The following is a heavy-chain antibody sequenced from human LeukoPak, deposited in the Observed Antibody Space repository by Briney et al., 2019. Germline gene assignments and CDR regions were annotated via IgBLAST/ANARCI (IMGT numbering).Heavy chain of an antibody. CDR1: GFTFSSYG. CDR3: AKDSGAVPAATDY. V-gene: IGHV3-30*18. D-gene: IGHD2-2*01. Sequence: PGRSLRLSCAASGFTFSSYGMHWVRQAPGKGLEWVAVISYDGSNKYYADSVKGRFTISRDNSKNTLYLQMNSLRAEDTAVYYCAKDSGAVPAATDYWGQGTLVTVSS. CDR2: ISYDGSNK. J-gene: IGHJ4*02.